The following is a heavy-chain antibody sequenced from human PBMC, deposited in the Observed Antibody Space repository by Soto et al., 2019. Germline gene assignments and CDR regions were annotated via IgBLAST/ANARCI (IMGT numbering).Heavy chain of an antibody. J-gene: IGHJ6*02. CDR1: GFTFSSYA. CDR3: AKPATGYSSSWYGVPNYSYCGMDV. D-gene: IGHD6-13*01. CDR2: ISGSGGST. Sequence: GGSLRLSCAASGFTFSSYAMSWVRQAPGKGLEWVSAISGSGGSTYYADSVKGRFTISRDNSKNTLYLQMNSLRAEDTAVYYCAKPATGYSSSWYGVPNYSYCGMDVWGQGTTVTVSS. V-gene: IGHV3-23*01.